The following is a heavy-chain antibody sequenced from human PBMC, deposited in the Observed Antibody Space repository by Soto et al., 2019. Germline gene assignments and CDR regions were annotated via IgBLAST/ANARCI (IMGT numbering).Heavy chain of an antibody. CDR1: GFSLSNARMG. CDR2: IFSNDEK. CDR3: ARIALNYDILTGYSGIDY. D-gene: IGHD3-9*01. Sequence: SGPTLVNPTETLTLTCTASGFSLSNARMGVSWIRQPPGKALEWLAHIFSNDEKSYSTSLKSRLTLAKDTSKSQVVLTMTNMDPVDTATYYCARIALNYDILTGYSGIDYWGQGTLVTVSS. V-gene: IGHV2-26*01. J-gene: IGHJ4*02.